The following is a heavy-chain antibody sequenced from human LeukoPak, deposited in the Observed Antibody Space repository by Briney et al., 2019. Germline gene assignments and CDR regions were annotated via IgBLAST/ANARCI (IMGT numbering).Heavy chain of an antibody. Sequence: SETLSLTCTVSGSSISSGSYYWSWIRQPAGKGLEWIGRIYTSGSTNYNPSLKSRVTISVDTSKNQFSLKLSSVTAADTAVYYCARDYYDSSGYYRGNWFDPWGQGTLVTVSS. CDR2: IYTSGST. V-gene: IGHV4-61*02. CDR1: GSSISSGSYY. J-gene: IGHJ5*02. D-gene: IGHD3-22*01. CDR3: ARDYYDSSGYYRGNWFDP.